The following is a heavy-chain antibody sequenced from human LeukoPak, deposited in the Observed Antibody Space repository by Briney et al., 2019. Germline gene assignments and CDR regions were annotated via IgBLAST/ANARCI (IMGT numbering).Heavy chain of an antibody. CDR2: IKQDGSEK. CDR3: ARDLVVNYYDSSGEIDY. CDR1: GFTFSSYW. V-gene: IGHV3-7*01. Sequence: GGSLRLSCAASGFTFSSYWMSRVRQAPGKGLEWVANIKQDGSEKYYVDSVKGRFTISRDNAKNSLYLQMNSLRAEDTAVYYCARDLVVNYYDSSGEIDYWGQGTLVTVSS. J-gene: IGHJ4*02. D-gene: IGHD3-22*01.